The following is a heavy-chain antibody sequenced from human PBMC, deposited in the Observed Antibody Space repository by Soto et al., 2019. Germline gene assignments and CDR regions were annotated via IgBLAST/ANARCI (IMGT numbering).Heavy chain of an antibody. CDR3: ARDGIAAAGSSENYGMDV. Sequence: ASVKVSCKASGGTFSSYAISWVRQAPGQGLEWMGGIIPIFGTANYAQKFQGRVTITADESTSTAYMELSSLRSEDTAVYYCARDGIAAAGSSENYGMDVWGQGTTVTVSS. J-gene: IGHJ6*02. V-gene: IGHV1-69*13. CDR1: GGTFSSYA. CDR2: IIPIFGTA. D-gene: IGHD6-13*01.